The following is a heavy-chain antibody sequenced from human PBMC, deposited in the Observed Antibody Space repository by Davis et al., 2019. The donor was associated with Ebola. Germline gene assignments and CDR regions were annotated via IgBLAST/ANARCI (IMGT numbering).Heavy chain of an antibody. CDR3: ARVFSYYGSGPYWWFEL. J-gene: IGHJ2*01. CDR1: GGSISSYY. Sequence: PSETLSLTCTVSGGSISSYYWSWIRQPPGKGLEWIGYIYYSGSTNYNPSLKSRVTISVDTSKNQFSLKLSSVTAADTAVYYCARVFSYYGSGPYWWFELWGRGTLVTVSS. CDR2: IYYSGST. V-gene: IGHV4-59*01. D-gene: IGHD3-10*01.